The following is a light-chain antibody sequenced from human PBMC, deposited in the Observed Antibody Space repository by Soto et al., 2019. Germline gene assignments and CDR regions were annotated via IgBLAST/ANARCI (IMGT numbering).Light chain of an antibody. CDR3: QQFSSYPLT. J-gene: IGKJ4*01. CDR2: DAS. V-gene: IGKV3-20*01. CDR1: QTVRNNY. Sequence: FVLTHSPGTLSLSPLERATLSCRSSQTVRNNYLSWYQQKPFQSPRLLIYDASSRATGIPDRFSGGGSGTDFTLTISRLEPEDFAVYYCQQFSSYPLTFGGGTKVDIK.